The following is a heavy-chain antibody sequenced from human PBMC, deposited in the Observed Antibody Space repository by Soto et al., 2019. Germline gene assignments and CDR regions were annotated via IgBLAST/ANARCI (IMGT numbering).Heavy chain of an antibody. CDR3: ARGGGGVLKFDY. CDR2: IYSGGTT. V-gene: IGHV3-53*01. D-gene: IGHD3-16*01. Sequence: EVQLVESGGGLIQPGGSLRLSCAASGFTVSSNYMSWVRQAPGKGLEWVSVIYSGGTTYYADSVKGRFTISRDNSKNTVYRQMNSLRAEDTAVYYCARGGGGVLKFDYGGQGTLVTVSS. CDR1: GFTVSSNY. J-gene: IGHJ4*02.